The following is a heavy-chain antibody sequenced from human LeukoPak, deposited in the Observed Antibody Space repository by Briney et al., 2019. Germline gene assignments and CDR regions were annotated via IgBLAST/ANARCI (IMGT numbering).Heavy chain of an antibody. CDR1: GYTFTSYG. D-gene: IGHD3-3*01. V-gene: IGHV1-18*01. Sequence: ASVKVSCKASGYTFTSYGISWVRQAPGQGLERMGWISAYNGNTNYAQKFQGRVTITADESTSTAYMELSSLRSEDTAVYYCARGTIFGVVISRYYYYMDVWGKGTTVTVSS. CDR2: ISAYNGNT. J-gene: IGHJ6*03. CDR3: ARGTIFGVVISRYYYYMDV.